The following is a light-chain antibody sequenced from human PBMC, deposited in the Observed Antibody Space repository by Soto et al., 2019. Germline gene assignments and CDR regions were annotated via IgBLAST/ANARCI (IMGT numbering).Light chain of an antibody. V-gene: IGKV1-39*01. CDR3: QQAYINPRT. Sequence: DIQVTQSPSSLSASVGDKVAITCRTSRNISVYLNWYQQKPGKAPKVLIYAASTLQSGVPSRFSGSGSGADFTFTISSLEPEDFATYYCQQAYINPRTFGQGTKVDIK. J-gene: IGKJ1*01. CDR1: RNISVY. CDR2: AAS.